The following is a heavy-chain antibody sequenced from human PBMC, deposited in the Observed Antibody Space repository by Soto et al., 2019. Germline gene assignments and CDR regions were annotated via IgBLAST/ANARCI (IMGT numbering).Heavy chain of an antibody. D-gene: IGHD1-1*01. J-gene: IGHJ4*02. CDR2: IWYDGSNA. Sequence: QVQLVESGGGVVQPGRSLRLSCAASGFTFSNYGMHWVRQAPGKGLEWLAVIWYDGSNADYADSVKGRFTISRDNSKNTRDVQLSGLAAEDTAVYYCARGTTGTTRGYFDYWGQGILVTVSS. CDR1: GFTFSNYG. CDR3: ARGTTGTTRGYFDY. V-gene: IGHV3-33*01.